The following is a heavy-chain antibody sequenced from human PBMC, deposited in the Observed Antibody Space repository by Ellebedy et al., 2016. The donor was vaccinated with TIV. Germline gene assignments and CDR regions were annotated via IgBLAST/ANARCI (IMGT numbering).Heavy chain of an antibody. CDR1: GYTFTSYA. Sequence: AASVKVSCKASGYTFTSYAMHWVRQAPGQRLEWMGWINAGNGNTKYSQKFQGRVTITRDTSASTAYMELSSLRSEDTAVYYCARVIGLAAASIAARDTGWFDPWGQGTLVTVSS. J-gene: IGHJ5*02. V-gene: IGHV1-3*01. CDR3: ARVIGLAAASIAARDTGWFDP. CDR2: INAGNGNT. D-gene: IGHD6-6*01.